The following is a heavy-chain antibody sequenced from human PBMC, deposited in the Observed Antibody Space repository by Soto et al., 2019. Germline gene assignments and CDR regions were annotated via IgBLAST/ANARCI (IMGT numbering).Heavy chain of an antibody. J-gene: IGHJ4*02. V-gene: IGHV3-9*02. D-gene: IGHD4-17*01. CDR3: AKDMKWGGMTTIHYFDS. Sequence: EVQLVESGGGLVQPGRSLRLSCVASGFTADDYAMHWVRQAPGKGLEWVSGISSNSDTIDYADSVKGRFTISRDNAKNSLFLQMNSLRPEDTALYYCAKDMKWGGMTTIHYFDSWGQGTLVNVSS. CDR2: ISSNSDTI. CDR1: GFTADDYA.